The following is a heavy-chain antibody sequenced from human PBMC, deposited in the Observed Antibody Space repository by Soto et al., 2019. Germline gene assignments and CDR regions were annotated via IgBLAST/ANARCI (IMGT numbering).Heavy chain of an antibody. Sequence: GSLRLSCAASGFTFSSYSMNWVRQAPGKGLEWVSSISSSSSYIYYADSVKGRFTISRDNAKNSLYLQMNSLRAEDTAVYYCARDKDYYDSSGYDTTYYYYYYGMDVWGQGTTVTVSS. D-gene: IGHD3-22*01. V-gene: IGHV3-21*01. CDR3: ARDKDYYDSSGYDTTYYYYYYGMDV. CDR2: ISSSSSYI. CDR1: GFTFSSYS. J-gene: IGHJ6*02.